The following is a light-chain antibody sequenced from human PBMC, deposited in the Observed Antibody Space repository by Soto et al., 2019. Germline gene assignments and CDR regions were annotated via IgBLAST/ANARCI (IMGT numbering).Light chain of an antibody. CDR3: QQYGTSPLT. V-gene: IGKV3-20*01. J-gene: IGKJ4*01. Sequence: EIVLTQSPGILSLNPGERATLSCRASQRVGTSLVWYQQKAGQAPRLLVYGASSRATDIPDRFSGSGSGTDFTLTISRLEPEDFEVYSCQQYGTSPLTFGGGTKVEIK. CDR1: QRVGTS. CDR2: GAS.